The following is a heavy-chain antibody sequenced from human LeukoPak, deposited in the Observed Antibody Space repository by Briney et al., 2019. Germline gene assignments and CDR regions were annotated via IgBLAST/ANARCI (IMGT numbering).Heavy chain of an antibody. V-gene: IGHV1-46*01. CDR3: ARGSIVGAKTLGFGAFDI. Sequence: ASVKVSCKASGYTFTSYYMLWVRQAPGRGLEWMGIINPSGGSRSYAQKFQGRVTMTRDTSTSTVYMELSSLRSEDTAVYYCARGSIVGAKTLGFGAFDIWGQGTMVTVSS. D-gene: IGHD1-26*01. CDR2: INPSGGSR. J-gene: IGHJ3*02. CDR1: GYTFTSYY.